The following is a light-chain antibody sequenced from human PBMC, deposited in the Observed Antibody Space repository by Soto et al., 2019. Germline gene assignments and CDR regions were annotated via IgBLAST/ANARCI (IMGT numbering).Light chain of an antibody. J-gene: IGKJ2*01. Sequence: DIQMTQSPSSLSASVGDRVTITCRASQSINTYLNWYQQKPGKAPKFLIYAASSLQSGVPSRFSGSGSGTDFTLTISSLQPEDFATYYCQQSYSTPYTFGQGTKVDIK. V-gene: IGKV1-39*01. CDR1: QSINTY. CDR3: QQSYSTPYT. CDR2: AAS.